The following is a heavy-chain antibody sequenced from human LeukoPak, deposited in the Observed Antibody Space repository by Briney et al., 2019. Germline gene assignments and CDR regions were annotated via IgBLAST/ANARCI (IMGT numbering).Heavy chain of an antibody. Sequence: GGSLRLSCAASGFTFRSYAMGWVRQAPGKGLEWVAGISGTGGYRYYGDSVKGRFTISRDNPQNELYLQMNSLRAEDTAVYYCRIMVYARELDNWGQGTLVTVSS. CDR3: RIMVYARELDN. V-gene: IGHV3-23*01. D-gene: IGHD2-8*01. CDR1: GFTFRSYA. J-gene: IGHJ4*02. CDR2: ISGTGGYR.